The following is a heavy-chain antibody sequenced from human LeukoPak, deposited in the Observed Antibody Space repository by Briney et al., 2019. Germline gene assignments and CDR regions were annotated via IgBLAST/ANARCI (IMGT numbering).Heavy chain of an antibody. CDR1: GFTFSSYW. CDR2: INGDGSGT. V-gene: IGHV3-74*01. CDR3: ARGRELGLYYFDY. D-gene: IGHD5-24*01. J-gene: IGHJ4*02. Sequence: GGSLRLSCAASGFTFSSYWMYWARQAPGKGLVWVSRINGDGSGTSYADSVKGRFTISRDNAKNTLYLHMKSLRAEDTALYYCARGRELGLYYFDYWGQGTLVTVSS.